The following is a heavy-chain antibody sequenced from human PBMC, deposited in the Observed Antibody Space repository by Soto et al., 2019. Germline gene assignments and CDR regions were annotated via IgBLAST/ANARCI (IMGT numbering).Heavy chain of an antibody. CDR2: IYYSGST. J-gene: IGHJ4*02. D-gene: IGHD5-12*01. CDR1: GGSISSYY. V-gene: IGHV4-59*01. CDR3: ARSRDGYNYYFDY. Sequence: SETLSLTCTVSGGSISSYYWSWIRQPPGKGLEWIGYIYYSGSTNYNPSLKSRVTISVDTSKNQFSLKLSSVTAADTAVYYCARSRDGYNYYFDYWGQGTLVTVSS.